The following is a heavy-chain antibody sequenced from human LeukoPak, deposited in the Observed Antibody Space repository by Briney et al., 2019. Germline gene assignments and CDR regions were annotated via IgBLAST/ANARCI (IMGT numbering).Heavy chain of an antibody. J-gene: IGHJ4*02. Sequence: ASVKVSCKASGYTFTNYGISWVRQAPGQGLEWMGRISAYNGNTDYAQKLQGRVTMTTDTSTTTAYMELRSLRSDDTAVYYCARDVVYCSSTSCSRGDYWGQGTLVTVSS. D-gene: IGHD2-2*01. V-gene: IGHV1-18*01. CDR3: ARDVVYCSSTSCSRGDY. CDR2: ISAYNGNT. CDR1: GYTFTNYG.